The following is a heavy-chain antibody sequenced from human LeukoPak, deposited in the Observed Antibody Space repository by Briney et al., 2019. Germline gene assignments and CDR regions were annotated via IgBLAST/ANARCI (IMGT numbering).Heavy chain of an antibody. V-gene: IGHV3-23*01. CDR3: AKGGSLTTVTHFDY. J-gene: IGHJ4*02. CDR1: GFTFSNYG. D-gene: IGHD4-17*01. Sequence: GGSLRLSCAASGFTFSNYGMSWVRQAPGKGLEWVSGIGDRGGSTYYADSVKGRFTISRDNSKNTLYLQMNSLRAEDTAVYYCAKGGSLTTVTHFDYWGQGTLVTVSS. CDR2: IGDRGGST.